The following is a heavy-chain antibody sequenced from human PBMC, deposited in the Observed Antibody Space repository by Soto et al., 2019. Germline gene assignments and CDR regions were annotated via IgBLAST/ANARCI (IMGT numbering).Heavy chain of an antibody. CDR3: AKHYDNWDYYCGMDV. Sequence: QVQLVQSGAAVKKPGSSVKVSCKASGGTFSSYAISWVRQAPGQGLEWMGGIIPIFGTADYAQKFQGRVTITADESTSTAYMELSSLRSEDTAGYYCAKHYDNWDYYCGMDVWGQGTTVTVSS. J-gene: IGHJ6*02. CDR1: GGTFSSYA. D-gene: IGHD3-22*01. V-gene: IGHV1-69*12. CDR2: IIPIFGTA.